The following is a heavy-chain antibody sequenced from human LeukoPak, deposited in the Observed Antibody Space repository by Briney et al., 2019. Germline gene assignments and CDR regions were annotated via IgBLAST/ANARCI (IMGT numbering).Heavy chain of an antibody. CDR1: GFTVSSNY. J-gene: IGHJ4*02. D-gene: IGHD3-10*01. V-gene: IGHV3-66*01. CDR3: ARDDRNTMVRGVMGNY. Sequence: AGGSLRLSCAASGFTVSSNYMSWVRQAPGKGLEWVSVIYSGGSTYYADSVKGRFTISRDNSKNTLYLQMNSLRAEDTAVYYCARDDRNTMVRGVMGNYWGQGTLVTVSS. CDR2: IYSGGST.